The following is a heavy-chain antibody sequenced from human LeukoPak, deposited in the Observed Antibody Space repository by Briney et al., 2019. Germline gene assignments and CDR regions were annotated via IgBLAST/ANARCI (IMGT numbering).Heavy chain of an antibody. J-gene: IGHJ3*02. V-gene: IGHV3-72*01. Sequence: GGSLRLSCAGSGFIFSDHYIDWVRQAPGKGLEWVGRTRNKGNSDITEYAASVRGRFTISRDDSKNSLYLQMNSLKSEDTAVYHCAKGYSGSLTYAFDNWGQGTMVTVFS. CDR3: AKGYSGSLTYAFDN. CDR2: TRNKGNSDIT. D-gene: IGHD1-26*01. CDR1: GFIFSDHY.